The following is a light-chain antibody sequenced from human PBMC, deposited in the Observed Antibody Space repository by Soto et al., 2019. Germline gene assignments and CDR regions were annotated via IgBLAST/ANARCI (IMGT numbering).Light chain of an antibody. CDR2: GAF. CDR1: QTVGASY. CDR3: QQRNIWPPVT. V-gene: IGKV3D-20*02. Sequence: EIVLTQSPDTLSLSPGDRATVSCRASQTVGASYVAWYQHRPGQAPRLLIYGAFNRATGIPARFSGSGSGADFTLTISSLEPEDFAVYYCQQRNIWPPVTFGQGTRLEMK. J-gene: IGKJ5*01.